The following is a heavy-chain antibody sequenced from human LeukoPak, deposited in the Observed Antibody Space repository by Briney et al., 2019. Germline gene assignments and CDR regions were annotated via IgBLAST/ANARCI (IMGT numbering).Heavy chain of an antibody. CDR3: ARDRYYYDSSGYYPRNYYYYYMDV. CDR2: INHSGST. V-gene: IGHV4-61*10. D-gene: IGHD3-22*01. CDR1: GGSISSGSYY. J-gene: IGHJ6*03. Sequence: SETLSLTCTVSGGSISSGSYYWSWIRQPAGKGLEWIGEINHSGSTNYNPSLKSRVTISVDTSKNQFSLKLSSVTAADTAVYYCARDRYYYDSSGYYPRNYYYYYMDVWGKGTTVTVSS.